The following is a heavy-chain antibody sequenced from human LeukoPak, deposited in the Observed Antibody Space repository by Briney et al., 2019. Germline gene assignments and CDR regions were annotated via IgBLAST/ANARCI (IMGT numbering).Heavy chain of an antibody. Sequence: SGGSLRLSCAASGIPFSHAWMSWVRQAPGKGLEWVGRIKGKNDGETPDYVAPVKGRFTLSRDDSKNTVFLQMNSLKTEDTGMYYCTTAPGTIARGVFIDVWGTGTAVTVSS. V-gene: IGHV3-15*05. D-gene: IGHD3-10*01. CDR2: IKGKNDGETP. J-gene: IGHJ6*03. CDR1: GIPFSHAW. CDR3: TTAPGTIARGVFIDV.